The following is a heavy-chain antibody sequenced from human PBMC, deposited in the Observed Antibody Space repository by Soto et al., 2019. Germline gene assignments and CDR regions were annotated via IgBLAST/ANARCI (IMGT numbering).Heavy chain of an antibody. D-gene: IGHD3-3*01. CDR2: IYYSGST. V-gene: IGHV4-39*01. CDR1: GGSISSRSYY. CDR3: ARYVAYYDFWSGYGPGS. J-gene: IGHJ4*02. Sequence: SETLSLTCTVSGGSISSRSYYWGWIRQPPGKGLEWIGSIYYSGSTYYNPSLKSRVTISVDTSKNQFSLKLSSVTAADTAVYYCARYVAYYDFWSGYGPGSWGQGTLVTVSS.